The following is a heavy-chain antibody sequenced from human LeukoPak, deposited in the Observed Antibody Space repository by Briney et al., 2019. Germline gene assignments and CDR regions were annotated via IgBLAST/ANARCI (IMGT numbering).Heavy chain of an antibody. CDR3: ARNGVTAGARNYYYYMDV. D-gene: IGHD2-21*02. CDR1: GGSLSSYY. V-gene: IGHV4-4*07. J-gene: IGHJ6*03. CDR2: VYSSGST. Sequence: SETLSLTCTVSGGSLSSYYWSWIRQPAGSRLEWIGRVYSSGSTNYNPSLKSRVTMSVDTSKNQFSLKLSSVTAADTALYYCARNGVTAGARNYYYYMDVWGKGTTVTVSS.